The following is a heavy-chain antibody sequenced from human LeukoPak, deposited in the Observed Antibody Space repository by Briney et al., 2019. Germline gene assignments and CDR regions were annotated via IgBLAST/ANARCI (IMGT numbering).Heavy chain of an antibody. J-gene: IGHJ4*02. CDR1: GGSFSGYY. D-gene: IGHD1-1*01. CDR3: AGFGSTTIDY. Sequence: SETPSLTCAVYGGSFSGYYWSWIRQPPGKGLEWIGEINHSGSTNYNPSLKSRVTISVDTSKNQFSLKLSSVTAADTAVYYCAGFGSTTIDYWGQGTLVTVSS. CDR2: INHSGST. V-gene: IGHV4-34*01.